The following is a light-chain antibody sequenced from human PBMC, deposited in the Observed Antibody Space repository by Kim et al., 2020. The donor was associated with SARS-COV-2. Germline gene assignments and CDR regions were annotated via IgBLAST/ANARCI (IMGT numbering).Light chain of an antibody. CDR3: QSYDSSLSGSWV. CDR1: SSNIGAGYD. Sequence: QSVLTQPPSVSGAPGQRVTISCTGSSSNIGAGYDVHWYQQLPGTAPKLLIYGNSNRPSGVPDRFSGSKYGTSASLAITGLQAEDEADYYCQSYDSSLSGSWVFGGGTQLTVL. V-gene: IGLV1-40*01. CDR2: GNS. J-gene: IGLJ3*02.